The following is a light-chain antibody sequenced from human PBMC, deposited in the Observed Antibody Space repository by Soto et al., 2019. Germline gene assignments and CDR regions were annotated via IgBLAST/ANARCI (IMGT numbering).Light chain of an antibody. J-gene: IGLJ1*01. Sequence: QSALTQPASVSGSPGQSITISCTGTSSDVGSYNLVSWYQQHPGKAPKLMIYEGSKRPSGVSNRFSGSKSGNTASLTISGLQAEDEADYYCCSYAGSPIVFGTGTKVTVL. CDR1: SSDVGSYNL. V-gene: IGLV2-23*01. CDR3: CSYAGSPIV. CDR2: EGS.